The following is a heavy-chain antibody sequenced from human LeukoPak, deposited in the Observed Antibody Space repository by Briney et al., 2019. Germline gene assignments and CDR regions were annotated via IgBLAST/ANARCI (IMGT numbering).Heavy chain of an antibody. CDR2: IYYSGST. V-gene: IGHV4-59*01. CDR3: AGDDYGGNPGAFDI. D-gene: IGHD4-23*01. Sequence: SETLSLTCTVSGGSISSYYWSWLRQPPGKGLEWIGYIYYSGSTNYNPSLKSRVTISVDTSKNQFSLKLSSVTAADTAVYYCAGDDYGGNPGAFDIWGQGTMVTVSS. J-gene: IGHJ3*02. CDR1: GGSISSYY.